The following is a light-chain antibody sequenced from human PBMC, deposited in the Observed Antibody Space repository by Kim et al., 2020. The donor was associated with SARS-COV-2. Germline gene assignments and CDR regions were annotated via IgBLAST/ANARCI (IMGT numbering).Light chain of an antibody. CDR2: GSS. CDR1: QCAPRIY. J-gene: IGKJ2*01. Sequence: SPGESPPLSCSECQCAPRIYLAWYQQTPGQAPTLLVSGSSRRPSGIPERFSGSGSGTAFTLTVHSWEPEDFAVFYCQQYATSPYTFGQGTRLQI. V-gene: IGKV3-20*01. CDR3: QQYATSPYT.